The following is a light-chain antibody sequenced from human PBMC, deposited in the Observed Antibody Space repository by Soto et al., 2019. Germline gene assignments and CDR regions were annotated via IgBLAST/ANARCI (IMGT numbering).Light chain of an antibody. V-gene: IGKV3-15*01. CDR2: GAS. CDR3: HQYENWPRT. J-gene: IGKJ1*01. CDR1: QSVNRN. Sequence: EIVMTHSPATLSVSPGERATLSCRASQSVNRNLAWYQQKPGQAPRLLIYGASYRATGIPARFSGGGSGTEFTLAISSLQSEDFAVYHCHQYENWPRTFGQGTKVEIK.